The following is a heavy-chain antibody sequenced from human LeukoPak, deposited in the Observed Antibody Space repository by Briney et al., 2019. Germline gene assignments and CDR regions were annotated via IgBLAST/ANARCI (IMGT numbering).Heavy chain of an antibody. CDR1: GFTFGDYA. Sequence: GGSLRLSCTASGFTFGDYAMSWVRQAPGKGLEWVGFIRSKAYGGTTEYAASVKGRFTISRDDSKSTAYLQMNSLKTEDTAVYYCTREGVTHYFDYWGQGTLVTVSS. D-gene: IGHD4-23*01. CDR3: TREGVTHYFDY. CDR2: IRSKAYGGTT. V-gene: IGHV3-49*04. J-gene: IGHJ4*02.